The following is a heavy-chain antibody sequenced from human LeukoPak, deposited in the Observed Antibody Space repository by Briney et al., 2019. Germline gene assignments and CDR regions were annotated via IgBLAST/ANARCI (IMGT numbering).Heavy chain of an antibody. D-gene: IGHD4-17*01. CDR2: IIPMINTP. V-gene: IGHV1-69*01. J-gene: IGHJ4*02. Sequence: GSSVKVSCKASGGTFRSFAINWVRQAPGKGLEWMGGIIPMINTPKYAQRFQGRVSITADESTSTGYMEVSSLRSEDTAVYYCAIFQGTYGDNDNDFWGQGTLVTDSS. CDR1: GGTFRSFA. CDR3: AIFQGTYGDNDNDF.